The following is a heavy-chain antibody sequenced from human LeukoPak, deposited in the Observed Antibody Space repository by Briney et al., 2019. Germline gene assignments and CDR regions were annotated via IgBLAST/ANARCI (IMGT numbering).Heavy chain of an antibody. D-gene: IGHD5-24*01. CDR1: GGSISNYY. Sequence: SETLSLTCTVSGGSISNYYWNWIRPPPGKGLEWIGYILSSGSTHHNPSLTSRISLSVDTSKNQFSLKLSSVTAADTAVYYCARDPPYGMATIEAPGDWGQGTLVTVSS. V-gene: IGHV4-4*09. CDR3: ARDPPYGMATIEAPGD. CDR2: ILSSGST. J-gene: IGHJ4*02.